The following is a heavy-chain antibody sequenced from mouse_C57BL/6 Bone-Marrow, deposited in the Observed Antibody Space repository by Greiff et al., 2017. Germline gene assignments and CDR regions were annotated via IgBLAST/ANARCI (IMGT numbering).Heavy chain of an antibody. D-gene: IGHD2-1*01. CDR3: ASLLTAMDY. Sequence: VQLQQPGAELVMPGASVKLSCKASGYTFTSYWMHWVQQSPGQGLEWIGQIDPSDSYSNYNQKFKGKSTLTVDKSSSTAYMQLSSLTSGDSAVYYCASLLTAMDYWGQGTSVTVSA. J-gene: IGHJ4*01. V-gene: IGHV1-69*01. CDR2: IDPSDSYS. CDR1: GYTFTSYW.